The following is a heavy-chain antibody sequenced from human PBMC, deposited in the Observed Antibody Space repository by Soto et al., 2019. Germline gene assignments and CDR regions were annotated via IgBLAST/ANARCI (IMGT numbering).Heavy chain of an antibody. J-gene: IGHJ6*02. D-gene: IGHD5-12*01. Sequence: SETLSLTCTVSGGSISSYYWSWIRQPPGKGLEWIGYIYYSGSTNYNPSLKSRVTISVDTSKNQFSLKLSSVTAADTAVYYCARDREIKWDPRGLNYYYGMDVWGQGTTVTVSS. CDR1: GGSISSYY. CDR3: ARDREIKWDPRGLNYYYGMDV. V-gene: IGHV4-59*01. CDR2: IYYSGST.